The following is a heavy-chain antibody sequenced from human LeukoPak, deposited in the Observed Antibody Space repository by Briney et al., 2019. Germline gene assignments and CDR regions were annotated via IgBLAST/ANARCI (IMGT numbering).Heavy chain of an antibody. D-gene: IGHD4-11*01. CDR3: ARILTTFDS. V-gene: IGHV4-39*01. CDR2: FYYIGGT. J-gene: IGHJ4*02. CDR1: RGSISSSSYY. Sequence: PSETLSLTCTVSRGSISSSSYYLGWIRQPPGKRLEWIGSFYYIGGTYYNPSLEGRVTISADSSKNQFSLKLTSVTAADTALYYCARILTTFDSWGQGTLVTVSS.